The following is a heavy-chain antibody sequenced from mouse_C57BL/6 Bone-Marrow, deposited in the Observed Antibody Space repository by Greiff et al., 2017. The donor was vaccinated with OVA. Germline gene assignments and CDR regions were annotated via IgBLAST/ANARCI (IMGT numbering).Heavy chain of an antibody. V-gene: IGHV1-50*01. Sequence: QVQLQQPGAELVKPGASVKLSCKASGYTFTSYWMQWVKQRPGPGLEWIGEIDPSDSYTNYNQKFKGKATLTVDTSAITAYMQLSSLTSEDSAVYYCAEDTSFGYWGQGTLVTVSA. CDR3: AEDTSFGY. J-gene: IGHJ3*01. CDR2: IDPSDSYT. CDR1: GYTFTSYW.